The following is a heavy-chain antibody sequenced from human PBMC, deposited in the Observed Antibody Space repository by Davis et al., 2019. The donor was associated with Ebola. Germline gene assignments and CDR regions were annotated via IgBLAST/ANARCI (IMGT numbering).Heavy chain of an antibody. J-gene: IGHJ3*02. Sequence: HTGGSLRLSCAASGFSFSSYWMHWVRHVPGKGLVWVSRIKTDGSLTGYGDAVQGRFIISRDNAKNTVYLQMNGLRVEDTAIYYCAKDTSNIWFDIWGQGTNVTVSS. CDR1: GFSFSSYW. CDR3: AKDTSNIWFDI. D-gene: IGHD1-26*01. CDR2: IKTDGSLT. V-gene: IGHV3-74*01.